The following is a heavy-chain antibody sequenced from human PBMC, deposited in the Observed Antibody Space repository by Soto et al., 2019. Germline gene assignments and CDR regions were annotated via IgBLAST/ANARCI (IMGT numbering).Heavy chain of an antibody. CDR2: IYPGDSDT. D-gene: IGHD6-13*01. V-gene: IGHV5-51*01. CDR1: GYSFTSYW. CDR3: ARSTEVGYSSSWYAYX. Sequence: GESLKSSWKGSGYSFTSYWIGWVRQMPGKGLELMVIIYPGDSDTRYSPSFQGKVTISADKSISTAYLQWSSLKSSDTAMYYCARSTEVGYSSSWYAYXWGQGTLVTVSX. J-gene: IGHJ5*02.